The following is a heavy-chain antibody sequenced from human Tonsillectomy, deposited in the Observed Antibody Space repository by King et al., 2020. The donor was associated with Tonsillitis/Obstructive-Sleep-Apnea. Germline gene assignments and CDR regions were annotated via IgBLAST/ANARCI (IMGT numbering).Heavy chain of an antibody. D-gene: IGHD3-3*01. V-gene: IGHV4-34*01. CDR1: GGSFSGDY. Sequence: VQLQQWGAGLLKPSETLSLTCVVYGGSFSGDYWSWIRQPPGKGLEWIGEINHSGSTNYNPSLKSRVTISVDTSKNQFSLKLSSETAADTAVYYCARGLYYDFWSGPPPSYYYYGMDVWGQGTTVTVSS. CDR2: INHSGST. CDR3: ARGLYYDFWSGPPPSYYYYGMDV. J-gene: IGHJ6*02.